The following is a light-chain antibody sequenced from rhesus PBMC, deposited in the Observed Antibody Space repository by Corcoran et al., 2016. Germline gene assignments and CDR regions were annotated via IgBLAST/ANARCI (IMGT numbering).Light chain of an antibody. CDR3: QQGYNTPWT. V-gene: IGKV1-18*01. CDR1: QGISNW. J-gene: IGKJ1*01. CDR2: AAS. Sequence: DIQMTQSPSSLSASVGDKVTITCRASQGISNWLAWYQQKPGKAPKLLIYAASNLKSGVPSRFSGSGSGTDYTLTISSLQPEDFATYYCQQGYNTPWTFGQGTKVEIK.